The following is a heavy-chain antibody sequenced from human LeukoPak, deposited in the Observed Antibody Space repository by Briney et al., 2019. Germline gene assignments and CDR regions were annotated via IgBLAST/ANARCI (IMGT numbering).Heavy chain of an antibody. D-gene: IGHD6-19*01. CDR1: GFTFSSYW. V-gene: IGHV3-74*01. CDR2: INSDGSST. CDR3: AKSTSSVAGTLDWFDP. Sequence: GGSLRLSCAASGFTFSSYWMHWVRQAPGKGLVWVSRINSDGSSTSYADSVKGRFTISRDNAKNTLYLQMNSLRAEDTAVYYCAKSTSSVAGTLDWFDPWGQGTLVTVSS. J-gene: IGHJ5*02.